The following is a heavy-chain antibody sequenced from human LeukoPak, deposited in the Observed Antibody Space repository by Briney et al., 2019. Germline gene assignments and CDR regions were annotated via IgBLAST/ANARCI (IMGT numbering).Heavy chain of an antibody. V-gene: IGHV1-2*02. CDR1: GHTFTVYY. D-gene: IGHD7-27*01. CDR3: AREGELGLND. CDR2: ITLNSGDT. J-gene: IGHJ4*02. Sequence: ASVKVSCKASGHTFTVYYIHWVRQAPGQGLEWMGWITLNSGDTKYAQKFQGRVTMTSDTSITIAYMELSRLKFDDTAMYYCAREGELGLNDWGQGTLVTVSS.